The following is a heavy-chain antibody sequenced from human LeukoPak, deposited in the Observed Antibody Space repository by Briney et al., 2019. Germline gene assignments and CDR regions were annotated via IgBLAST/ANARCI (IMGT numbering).Heavy chain of an antibody. J-gene: IGHJ4*02. CDR3: AKTGVGYCTGGSCSAADY. D-gene: IGHD2-15*01. CDR1: GFTFSGYA. V-gene: IGHV3-23*01. CDR2: ISGSGGST. Sequence: GGSRRLSCAASGFTFSGYAMSWVRLAPGKGLEWVSAISGSGGSTNYADSVKGRFTISRDNSKNTLYLQMNSLRAEDTAVFYCAKTGVGYCTGGSCSAADYWGQATLVTVSS.